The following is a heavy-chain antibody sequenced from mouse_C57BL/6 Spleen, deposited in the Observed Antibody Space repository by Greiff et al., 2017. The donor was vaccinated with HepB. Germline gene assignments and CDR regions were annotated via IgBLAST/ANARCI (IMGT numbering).Heavy chain of an antibody. CDR2: IDPEDGDT. V-gene: IGHV14-1*01. D-gene: IGHD4-1*01. J-gene: IGHJ2*01. CDR3: ARGNWDKYFDY. Sequence: VQLQQSGAELVRPGASVKLSCTASGFNIKDYYMHWVKQRPEQGLEWIGRIDPEDGDTEYAPKFQGKATMTADTSSNTAYLQLSSLTSEDSAVYYCARGNWDKYFDYWGQGTTLTVSS. CDR1: GFNIKDYY.